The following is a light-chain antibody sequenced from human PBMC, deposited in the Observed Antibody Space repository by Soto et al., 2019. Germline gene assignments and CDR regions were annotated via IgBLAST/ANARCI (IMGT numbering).Light chain of an antibody. V-gene: IGKV3-15*01. CDR2: GAS. J-gene: IGKJ1*01. CDR3: HQRQSWPRT. Sequence: EVVMTQSPATLSVSPGERATLSCRASQSVSSNFAWYQQKPGQAPRLLIYGASTRTSGIPARFSGSGSGTEFTLTISSLQSEDFAVYYCHQRQSWPRTFGQGTKVDIK. CDR1: QSVSSN.